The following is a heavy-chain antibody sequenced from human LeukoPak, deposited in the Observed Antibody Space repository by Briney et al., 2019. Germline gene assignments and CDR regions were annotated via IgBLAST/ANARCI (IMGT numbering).Heavy chain of an antibody. CDR2: IRYDGSYK. Sequence: GGSLRLSCTASGFTFSSYGMHCVRQAPGKGLEWVAFIRYDGSYKYYADSVKGRFTVSRDNSKNTLFLQMNSLRGEDTAVYYCAKNYLTGTTSYYYMDVWGKGTTVTVSS. J-gene: IGHJ6*03. V-gene: IGHV3-30*02. D-gene: IGHD1-7*01. CDR3: AKNYLTGTTSYYYMDV. CDR1: GFTFSSYG.